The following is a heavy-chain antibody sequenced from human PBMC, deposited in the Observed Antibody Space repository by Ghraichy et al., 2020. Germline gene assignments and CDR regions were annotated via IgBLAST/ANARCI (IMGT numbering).Heavy chain of an antibody. Sequence: SETLSLTCTVSGGSISSYYWNWIRQPAGKALEWIGRIYRSGSTNYNPSLKSRVTMSVDTSKNQFSLKLNSVTAADTAVYYCAREAGSGFDYWGQGTLVTISS. CDR2: IYRSGST. V-gene: IGHV4-4*07. J-gene: IGHJ4*02. CDR1: GGSISSYY. CDR3: AREAGSGFDY. D-gene: IGHD3-10*01.